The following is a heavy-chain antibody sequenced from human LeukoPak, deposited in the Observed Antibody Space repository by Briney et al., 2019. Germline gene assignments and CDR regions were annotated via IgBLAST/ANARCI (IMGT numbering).Heavy chain of an antibody. D-gene: IGHD2-2*01. Sequence: GGSLRLSCAASGFAFSNYAMSWVRQAPGKGLEWVSGISDSGGSTYYADSVKGRFTISRDNSKNTLYLQMNSLRAEDTAVYYCANFVVVPAAMSVSSGNGYWGQGTLVTVSS. CDR2: ISDSGGST. J-gene: IGHJ4*02. V-gene: IGHV3-23*01. CDR3: ANFVVVPAAMSVSSGNGY. CDR1: GFAFSNYA.